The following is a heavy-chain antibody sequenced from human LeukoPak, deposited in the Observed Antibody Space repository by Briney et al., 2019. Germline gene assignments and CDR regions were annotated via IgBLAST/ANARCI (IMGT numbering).Heavy chain of an antibody. V-gene: IGHV3-53*01. CDR3: ARGYSSGWPDF. Sequence: GGSLRLSCAASGFTVSTSYMNWVRQAPGKGLEWVSVIYGGGSTYYADSVRGRFTISRDNSKNTLYLQMNSLRAEDTALYFCARGYSSGWPDFWGQGTLVAVSS. CDR2: IYGGGST. CDR1: GFTVSTSY. D-gene: IGHD6-25*01. J-gene: IGHJ4*02.